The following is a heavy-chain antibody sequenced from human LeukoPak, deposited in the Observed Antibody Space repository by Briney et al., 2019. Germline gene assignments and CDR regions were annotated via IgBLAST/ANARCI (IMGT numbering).Heavy chain of an antibody. J-gene: IGHJ3*02. Sequence: KSSETLSLTCTVSGGSISSYYWSWIRQPPGKGLEWIGYIYYSGSTNYNPSLKSRVTISVDTSKNQFSLKLSSVTAADTAVYYCARDFYDAFDIWGQGTMVTVSS. D-gene: IGHD3-3*01. CDR3: ARDFYDAFDI. CDR2: IYYSGST. V-gene: IGHV4-59*01. CDR1: GGSISSYY.